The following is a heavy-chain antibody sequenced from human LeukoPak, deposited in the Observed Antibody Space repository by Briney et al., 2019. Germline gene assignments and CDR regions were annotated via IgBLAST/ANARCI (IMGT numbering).Heavy chain of an antibody. CDR1: GGSFSGYY. CDR3: ASSYYYDSSGYSTPLDY. D-gene: IGHD3-22*01. Sequence: SETLSLTCAVYGGSFSGYYWSWIRQPPGKGLEWIGEINHSGSTNYNPSLKSRVTISVDTSKNQFSLKLSSVTAADTAVYYCASSYYYDSSGYSTPLDYWGQGTLVTVSS. CDR2: INHSGST. J-gene: IGHJ4*02. V-gene: IGHV4-34*01.